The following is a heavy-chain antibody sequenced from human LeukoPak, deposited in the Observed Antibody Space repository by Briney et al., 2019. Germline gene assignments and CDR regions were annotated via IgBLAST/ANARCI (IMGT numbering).Heavy chain of an antibody. CDR3: ARVPGIAVAGTTNWFDP. CDR1: GGTFSSYT. Sequence: GASVKVSCKASGGTFSSYTISWVRQAPGQGLEWMGGIIPIFGTANYAQKFQGRVTITADESTSTAYMELGSLRSEDTAVYYCARVPGIAVAGTTNWFDPWGQGTLVTVSS. J-gene: IGHJ5*02. V-gene: IGHV1-69*13. D-gene: IGHD6-19*01. CDR2: IIPIFGTA.